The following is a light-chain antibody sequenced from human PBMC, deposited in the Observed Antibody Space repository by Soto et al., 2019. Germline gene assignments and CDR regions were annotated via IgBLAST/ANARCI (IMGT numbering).Light chain of an antibody. Sequence: QSVLTQPPSVSGAPGQRVTTSGPGGSPTMGAGYDVHWYQQLPGTAPKLLIYTNTNRPSGVPDRFSGSKSGTSASLAITGLQAEDEADYYCQSYDTSLSGSYVFGTGTKLTVL. CDR1: SPTMGAGYD. CDR3: QSYDTSLSGSYV. J-gene: IGLJ1*01. V-gene: IGLV1-40*01. CDR2: TNT.